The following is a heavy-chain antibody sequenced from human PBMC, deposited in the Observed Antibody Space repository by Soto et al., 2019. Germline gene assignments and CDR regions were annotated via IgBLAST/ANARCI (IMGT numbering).Heavy chain of an antibody. V-gene: IGHV2-5*02. CDR3: SRGDSTGYYPY. D-gene: IGHD3-22*01. J-gene: IGHJ4*02. CDR2: IYWDDEK. CDR1: GFSLKTSGVG. Sequence: QITLKESGPTLVRPTQTLTLTCTLSGFSLKTSGVGVGWLRQPPGKALEWLALIYWDDEKRYSPSLRNRLTITKDTAKDQVVLTMTNMDPVDTATYYCSRGDSTGYYPYWGQGTLVTGSS.